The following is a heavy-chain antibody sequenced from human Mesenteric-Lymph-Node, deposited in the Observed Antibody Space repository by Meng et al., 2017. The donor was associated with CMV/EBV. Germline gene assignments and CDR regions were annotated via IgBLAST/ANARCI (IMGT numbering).Heavy chain of an antibody. CDR3: ARALTIFGGGLTQ. V-gene: IGHV3-30-3*01. CDR2: ISYDGSNK. CDR1: GFTFSSYA. Sequence: GGSLRLSCAASGFTFSSYAMHWVRQAPGKGLEWVAVISYDGSNKYYADSVKGRFTISRDNSKNTLYLQMNSLRAEDTAVYYCARALTIFGGGLTQWGQGTLVTVSS. J-gene: IGHJ4*02. D-gene: IGHD3-3*01.